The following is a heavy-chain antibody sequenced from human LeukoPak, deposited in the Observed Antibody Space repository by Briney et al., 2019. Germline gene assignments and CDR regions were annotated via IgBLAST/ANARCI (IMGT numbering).Heavy chain of an antibody. Sequence: GGSLRLSCAASGFTFSSYAMSWVRQAPGKGLEWVSAISGSGGSTYYADSVKGRFTISRDNSKNTLYLQMNSLRAEDTAVYYCARAGDSSGYYCPLGYWGQGTLVTVSS. CDR1: GFTFSSYA. V-gene: IGHV3-23*01. J-gene: IGHJ4*02. CDR3: ARAGDSSGYYCPLGY. CDR2: ISGSGGST. D-gene: IGHD3-22*01.